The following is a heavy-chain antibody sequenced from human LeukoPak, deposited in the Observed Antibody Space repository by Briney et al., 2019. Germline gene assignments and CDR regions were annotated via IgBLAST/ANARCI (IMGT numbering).Heavy chain of an antibody. D-gene: IGHD6-19*01. CDR3: ARAQRQWYTSDAFDI. CDR2: ISPYNGNT. Sequence: GASVKVSCKASGYTFTNYPITWVRQAPGQGLEWMGWISPYNGNTNYAQKLQGRVTMTTDTSTSTAYMELRSLRSDDMAVYLCARAQRQWYTSDAFDIWGQGTMVTVSS. CDR1: GYTFTNYP. V-gene: IGHV1-18*03. J-gene: IGHJ3*02.